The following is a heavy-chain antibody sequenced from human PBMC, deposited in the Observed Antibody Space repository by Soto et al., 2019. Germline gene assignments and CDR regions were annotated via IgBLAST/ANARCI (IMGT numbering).Heavy chain of an antibody. J-gene: IGHJ4*02. D-gene: IGHD6-19*01. CDR1: GDSVSSRNYY. CDR2: IYFSGST. Sequence: SETLSLTCTVSGDSVSSRNYYWSWIRQPPGKGLEWIGYIYFSGSTNYNPSLKSRLTISVDTSKNQFSLKLNSVTAADTALYYCERDRMAVAGFDYWGQGTLVTVSS. CDR3: ERDRMAVAGFDY. V-gene: IGHV4-61*01.